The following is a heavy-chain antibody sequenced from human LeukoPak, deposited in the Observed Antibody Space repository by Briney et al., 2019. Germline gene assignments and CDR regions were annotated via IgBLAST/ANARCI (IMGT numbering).Heavy chain of an antibody. D-gene: IGHD3-22*01. J-gene: IGHJ4*02. CDR2: IYNSGTT. CDR3: ARNYYDRSNFDY. V-gene: IGHV4-4*07. CDR1: GGSISSYY. Sequence: SETLSLTCTVSGGSISSYYWTWIRQPAGKGLEWIGRIYNSGTTNYNPSLKSRVTMSVDTSKNQFSLRLSSVTAADTAVYYCARNYYDRSNFDYWGQGTLVTVSS.